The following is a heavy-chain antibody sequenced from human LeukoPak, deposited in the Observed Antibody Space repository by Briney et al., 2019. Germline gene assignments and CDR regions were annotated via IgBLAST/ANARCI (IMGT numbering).Heavy chain of an antibody. Sequence: PSETLSLTCTVSGGSISSYYWSWIRQPPGKGLEWIGYIYYSGSTNYNPSLKSRVTTSVDTSKNQFSLKLSSVTAADTGVYYCASKSTDHGELRFDYWGQGTLVTVSS. V-gene: IGHV4-59*01. J-gene: IGHJ4*02. CDR1: GGSISSYY. D-gene: IGHD4-17*01. CDR3: ASKSTDHGELRFDY. CDR2: IYYSGST.